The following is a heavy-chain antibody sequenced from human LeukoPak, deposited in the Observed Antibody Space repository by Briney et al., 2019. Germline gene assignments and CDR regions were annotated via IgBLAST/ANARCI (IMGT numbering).Heavy chain of an antibody. D-gene: IGHD2-21*01. Sequence: GGSLRLSCAASGFTFRSYWMHWVRQAPGKGLVWVARINDDGSGTSYADSVKGRFTISRDNAKNTLYLQMNSLRAEDTAVYYCARSPFCGGECFTGACDIWGHGTMVTVSS. CDR1: GFTFRSYW. CDR3: ARSPFCGGECFTGACDI. J-gene: IGHJ3*02. V-gene: IGHV3-74*01. CDR2: INDDGSGT.